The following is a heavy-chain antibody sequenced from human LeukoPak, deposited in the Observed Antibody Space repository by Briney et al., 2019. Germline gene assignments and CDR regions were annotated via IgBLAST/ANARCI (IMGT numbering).Heavy chain of an antibody. CDR3: AKGGVPVVSPAVN. J-gene: IGHJ4*02. D-gene: IGHD2-2*01. CDR1: GFTFNTYT. Sequence: QPGGSLRLSCAASGFTFNTYTMNWVRQAPGKGLEWVSYISGSSGIIDYADSVKGRFTISRDNSKNTLYLQMNSLRAEDTAVYYCAKGGVPVVSPAVNWGQGTLVTVSS. CDR2: ISGSSGII. V-gene: IGHV3-48*01.